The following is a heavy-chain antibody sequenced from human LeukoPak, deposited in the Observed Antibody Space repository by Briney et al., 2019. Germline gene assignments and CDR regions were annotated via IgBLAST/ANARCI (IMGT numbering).Heavy chain of an antibody. CDR3: PSGGTRGHSPLDY. J-gene: IGHJ4*02. V-gene: IGHV3-7*03. CDR2: INQGGSER. D-gene: IGHD5-18*01. Sequence: GGTLRLSCAASGFTFSGFWMYWVRQASGKGLEWVADINQGGSERNYVDFVKGGSTISRDHAKTSFFLQINSLRVEDTAVYYCPSGGTRGHSPLDYWGQGSLVTVSS. CDR1: GFTFSGFW.